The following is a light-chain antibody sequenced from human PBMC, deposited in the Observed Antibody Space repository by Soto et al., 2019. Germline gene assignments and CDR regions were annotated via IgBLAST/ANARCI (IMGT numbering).Light chain of an antibody. V-gene: IGLV2-14*01. J-gene: IGLJ3*02. Sequence: QAVLTQPASVSGSPGQSITISCTGTNSDVGGSNYVSWYQKNPGKGPRLIIYEVTKRPSGFSDRFSGSKSANTASLTISGLQPEDEAEYFCSSYTSTSTLWVFGGGTKLTVL. CDR3: SSYTSTSTLWV. CDR2: EVT. CDR1: NSDVGGSNY.